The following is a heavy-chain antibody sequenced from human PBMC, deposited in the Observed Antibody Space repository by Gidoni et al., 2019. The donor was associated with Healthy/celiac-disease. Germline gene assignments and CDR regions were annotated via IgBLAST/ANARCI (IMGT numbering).Heavy chain of an antibody. Sequence: QITLKESGPTLVKPTQTLTLTCTFPGFSPSTSGVGVGWIRQPPGKALEWLALIYWDDDKRYSPSLKSRLTITKDTSKNQVVLTMTNMDPVDTATYYCAHCCDYGDFFDYWGQGTLVTVSS. CDR2: IYWDDDK. CDR1: GFSPSTSGVG. J-gene: IGHJ4*02. CDR3: AHCCDYGDFFDY. D-gene: IGHD4-17*01. V-gene: IGHV2-5*02.